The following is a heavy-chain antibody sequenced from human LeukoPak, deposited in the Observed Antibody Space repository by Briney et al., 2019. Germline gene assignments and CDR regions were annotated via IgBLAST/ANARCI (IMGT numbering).Heavy chain of an antibody. J-gene: IGHJ4*02. D-gene: IGHD3/OR15-3a*01. Sequence: GGSLRLSCAVSGITLSNYGITWVRQAPGKGLEWVAGISGSGGGTNYADSVKGRFTISRDNAKNTLYLQMNSLRAEDTAVYFCAKRGVVIRVILVGFHKEAYYFESWGQGALVTVSS. CDR3: AKRGVVIRVILVGFHKEAYYFES. V-gene: IGHV3-23*01. CDR2: ISGSGGGT. CDR1: GITLSNYG.